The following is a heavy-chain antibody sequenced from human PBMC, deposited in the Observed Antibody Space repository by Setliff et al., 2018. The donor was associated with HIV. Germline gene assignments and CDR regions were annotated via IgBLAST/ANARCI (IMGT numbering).Heavy chain of an antibody. V-gene: IGHV3-23*01. Sequence: PGGSLRLPCGASGFTFRSYARNWVRQALVTGLEWVSTISGSGDNTHYADSVKGRFTIFTDNSKHTLYLQIHSLRAEDTAVYYCSKVRGSYKERSPRWGSYNYWGQGTLVTVSS. CDR2: ISGSGDNT. D-gene: IGHD1-26*01. CDR3: SKVRGSYKERSPRWGSYNY. J-gene: IGHJ4*02. CDR1: GFTFRSYA.